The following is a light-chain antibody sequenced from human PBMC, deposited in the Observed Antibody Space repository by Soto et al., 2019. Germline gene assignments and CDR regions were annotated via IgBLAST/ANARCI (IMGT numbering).Light chain of an antibody. J-gene: IGKJ1*01. CDR2: DVS. Sequence: DIQMTQSPSTLPASVGDKVTITCRASQSLGNWLAWYQQEPGKAPSLLIYDVSTLQSGVPSRFSGSGSATEFTLTITDLQPADFATYFCQQYTPDSPWAFGQGTKVEFK. CDR3: QQYTPDSPWA. CDR1: QSLGNW. V-gene: IGKV1-5*01.